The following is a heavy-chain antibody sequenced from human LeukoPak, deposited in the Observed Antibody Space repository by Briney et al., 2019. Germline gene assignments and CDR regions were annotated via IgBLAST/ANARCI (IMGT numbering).Heavy chain of an antibody. Sequence: GGSLRLSCAASGFTVSSNYMSWVRQAPRKGLEWVSVIYSGGSTYYADSVKGRFTISRDNSKNTLYLQMNSLRAEDTAVYYCARDRWASGYYDYWGQGTLVTVSS. V-gene: IGHV3-53*01. CDR3: ARDRWASGYYDY. D-gene: IGHD3-22*01. CDR1: GFTVSSNY. CDR2: IYSGGST. J-gene: IGHJ4*02.